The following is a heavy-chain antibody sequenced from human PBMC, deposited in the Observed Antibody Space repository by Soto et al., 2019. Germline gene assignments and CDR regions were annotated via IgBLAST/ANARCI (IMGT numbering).Heavy chain of an antibody. CDR1: GYTFTSYA. CDR3: ARAPGGPGIAEY. J-gene: IGHJ4*02. V-gene: IGHV1-3*01. Sequence: ASVKVSCKASGYTFTSYAMHWVRQAPGQRLEWMGWINAGNGNTRYSQKFQGRVIITRDTSATTAYMELSSLRSEDTAVYYCARAPGGPGIAEYWGQGTLVTVSS. CDR2: INAGNGNT. D-gene: IGHD6-13*01.